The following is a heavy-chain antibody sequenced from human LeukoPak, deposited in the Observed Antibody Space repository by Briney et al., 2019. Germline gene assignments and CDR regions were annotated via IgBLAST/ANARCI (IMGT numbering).Heavy chain of an antibody. CDR3: ARDTGDV. J-gene: IGHJ6*02. CDR1: GGSISSGGYS. CDR2: IYHSGST. Sequence: PSETLSLTCAVSGGSISSGGYSWSWIRQPPGKGLEWIGYIYHSGSTYYNPSLKGRVTISVDRSKNQFSLKLSSVTAADTAVYYCARDTGDVWGQGTTVTVSS. D-gene: IGHD4-11*01. V-gene: IGHV4-30-2*01.